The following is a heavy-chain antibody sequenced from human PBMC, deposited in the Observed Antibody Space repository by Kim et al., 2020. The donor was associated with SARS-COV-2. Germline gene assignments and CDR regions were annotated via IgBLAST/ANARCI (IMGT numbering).Heavy chain of an antibody. J-gene: IGHJ5*02. CDR3: TTEELFFTDTSGWTNWFDP. CDR1: GFTFSNAW. D-gene: IGHD6-19*01. CDR2: IKSKTDGGTT. Sequence: GGSLRLSCAASGFTFSNAWMSWVRQTPGKGLEWVGRIKSKTDGGTTKYAAPVKGRFTISRDDSKNTLFLQMNSLKSEDTAMYYCTTEELFFTDTSGWTNWFDPWGQGTLVTVSS. V-gene: IGHV3-15*01.